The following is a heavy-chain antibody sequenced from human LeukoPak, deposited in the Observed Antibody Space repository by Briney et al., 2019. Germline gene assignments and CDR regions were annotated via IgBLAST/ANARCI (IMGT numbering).Heavy chain of an antibody. Sequence: SETLSLTCRISGGSISNYYWSWIRQSPGKGLEWIGFAYYGGSSNYNPSLKSRVTMSLDKSENQFSLRLRSVTAADTAMYYCAKGGHSSGWYHDYWGQGTLVTVSS. D-gene: IGHD6-19*01. V-gene: IGHV4-59*01. J-gene: IGHJ4*02. CDR2: AYYGGSS. CDR1: GGSISNYY. CDR3: AKGGHSSGWYHDY.